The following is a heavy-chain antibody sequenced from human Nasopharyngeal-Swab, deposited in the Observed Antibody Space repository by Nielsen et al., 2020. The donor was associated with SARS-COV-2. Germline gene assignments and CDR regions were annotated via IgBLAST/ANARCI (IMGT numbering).Heavy chain of an antibody. J-gene: IGHJ6*02. Sequence: WIRQPPGKGLEWIGSIYYSGSTYYNPSLESRVTISVDTSKNQFSLKLSSVTAADTAVYYCARDTVKRRWLQLDSGYYYYYGMDVWGQGTTVTVSS. V-gene: IGHV4-39*07. CDR3: ARDTVKRRWLQLDSGYYYYYGMDV. D-gene: IGHD5-24*01. CDR2: IYYSGST.